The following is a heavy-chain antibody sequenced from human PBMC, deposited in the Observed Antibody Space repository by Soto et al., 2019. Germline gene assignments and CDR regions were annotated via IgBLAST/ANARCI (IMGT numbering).Heavy chain of an antibody. J-gene: IGHJ5*02. D-gene: IGHD3-16*01. V-gene: IGHV4-61*08. Sequence: SETLSLTCTVSGGSVSSGDYYWSWIRQPPGKGLEWIGYIYYSGSTNYNPSLKSRVSISLDTSKNQFSLRLTSVAAADTAVYYCARIPVHTYMINWFEPLGQGTLVTVSS. CDR3: ARIPVHTYMINWFEP. CDR2: IYYSGST. CDR1: GGSVSSGDYY.